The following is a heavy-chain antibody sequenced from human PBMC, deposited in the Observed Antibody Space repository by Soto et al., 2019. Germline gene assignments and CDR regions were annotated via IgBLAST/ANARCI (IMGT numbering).Heavy chain of an antibody. CDR3: ARDQAEIYYSPSFDY. CDR1: GFTFSSYA. V-gene: IGHV3-30-3*01. Sequence: GGSLRLSCAASGFTFSSYAMHWVRQAPGKGLEWVAVISYDGSNKYYADSVKGRFTISRDNSKNTLYLQMNSLRAEDTAVYYCARDQAEIYYSPSFDYWGQGTLVTVSS. J-gene: IGHJ4*02. CDR2: ISYDGSNK. D-gene: IGHD3-10*01.